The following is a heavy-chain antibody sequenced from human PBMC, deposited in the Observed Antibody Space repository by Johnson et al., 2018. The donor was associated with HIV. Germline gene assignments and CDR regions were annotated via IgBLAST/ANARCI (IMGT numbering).Heavy chain of an antibody. CDR2: ISGSGGST. J-gene: IGHJ3*02. Sequence: VQLVESGGGLVQPGRSLRLSCAASGFIFDDYAMHWVRQAPGKGLEWVSAISGSGGSTYYADSVKGRFTISRDNSKNTLYLQMNSLRAEDTAVYYCALDGRRGYSYDWGHDAFDIWGQGTMVTVSS. D-gene: IGHD5-18*01. CDR3: ALDGRRGYSYDWGHDAFDI. V-gene: IGHV3-23*04. CDR1: GFIFDDYA.